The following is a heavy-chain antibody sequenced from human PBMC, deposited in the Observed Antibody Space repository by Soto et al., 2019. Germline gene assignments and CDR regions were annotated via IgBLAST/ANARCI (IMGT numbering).Heavy chain of an antibody. CDR3: AKDLTRQLAYWLDP. CDR1: GFSFTGYY. D-gene: IGHD6-6*01. J-gene: IGHJ5*02. Sequence: ASVKVSCKASGFSFTGYYIHWLRQAPGQGLEWMGWINAHSGGTEYAQKFQGRVTLTRDTTIATAYLTLTSLTSDDTALYYCAKDLTRQLAYWLDPWGQGTQVTVSS. V-gene: IGHV1-2*02. CDR2: INAHSGGT.